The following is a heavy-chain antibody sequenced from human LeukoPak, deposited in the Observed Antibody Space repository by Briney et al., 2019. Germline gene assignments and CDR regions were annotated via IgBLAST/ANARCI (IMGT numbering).Heavy chain of an antibody. Sequence: SETLSLTCTVSGGSISSGDYYWSWIRQPPGKGLEWIGYIYYSGSTYYNPSLKSRVTISVDTSKNQFSLKLSSVTAADTAVYYCARAVGGSYDILTGYYRNYYGMDVWGQGTTVTVSS. V-gene: IGHV4-30-4*01. D-gene: IGHD3-9*01. J-gene: IGHJ6*02. CDR3: ARAVGGSYDILTGYYRNYYGMDV. CDR1: GGSISSGDYY. CDR2: IYYSGST.